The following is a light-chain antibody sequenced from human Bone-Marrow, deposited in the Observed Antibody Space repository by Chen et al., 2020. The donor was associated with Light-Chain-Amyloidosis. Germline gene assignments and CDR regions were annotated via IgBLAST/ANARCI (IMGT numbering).Light chain of an antibody. CDR3: QQYGF. J-gene: IGKJ4*01. V-gene: IGKV3-20*01. CDR1: QSVSSSY. CDR2: GAS. Sequence: EIVLTQSPGTLSLSPGERATLSCRASQSVSSSYLAWYQQKPGQAPRLLIYGASSRATGIPDRFSGSGSGTDFTLTISRLEPEDCAVYYCQQYGFFGGGTKVEIK.